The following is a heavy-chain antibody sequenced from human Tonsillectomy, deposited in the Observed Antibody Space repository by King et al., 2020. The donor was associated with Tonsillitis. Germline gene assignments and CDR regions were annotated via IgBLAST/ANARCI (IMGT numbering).Heavy chain of an antibody. V-gene: IGHV3-30*02. CDR1: G. CDR3: AKDRVILTGYYVIDD. J-gene: IGHJ4*02. Sequence: GIHWVRQAPGKGLEWVAYVRYDGNRKRYGKSVEGRLTISRDNSKNMVYLQMNSLRVEDTAVYYCAKDRVILTGYYVIDDWGQGTMVTVSS. CDR2: VRYDGNRK. D-gene: IGHD3-9*01.